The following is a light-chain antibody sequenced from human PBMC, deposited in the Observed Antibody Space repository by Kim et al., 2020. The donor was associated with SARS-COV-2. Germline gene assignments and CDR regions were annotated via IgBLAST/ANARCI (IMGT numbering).Light chain of an antibody. Sequence: PTATLTCTGNSNDVGYEGAAWLQQHQGHPPKLLSYRNNNRPSGISDRFSASRSGNTASLTITGLQPEDETDYYCSAWDSSLSAWVFGGGTQLTVL. V-gene: IGLV10-54*04. J-gene: IGLJ3*02. CDR3: SAWDSSLSAWV. CDR1: SNDVGYEG. CDR2: RNN.